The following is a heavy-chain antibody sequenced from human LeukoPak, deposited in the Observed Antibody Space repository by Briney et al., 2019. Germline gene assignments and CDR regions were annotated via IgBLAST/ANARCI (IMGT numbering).Heavy chain of an antibody. V-gene: IGHV1-2*02. Sequence: ASVKVSCKASGYTFTGYYMHWVRQAPGQGLEWMGWINPNSGGTNYAQKFQGRVTMTRDTSISTAYMELSRLRSDDTAVYYCARDSGQQLVLSAFDIWGQGTMVTVSS. CDR2: INPNSGGT. CDR1: GYTFTGYY. J-gene: IGHJ3*02. CDR3: ARDSGQQLVLSAFDI. D-gene: IGHD6-13*01.